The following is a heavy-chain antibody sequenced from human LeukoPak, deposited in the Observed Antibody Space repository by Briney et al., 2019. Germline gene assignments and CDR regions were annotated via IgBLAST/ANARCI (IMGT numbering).Heavy chain of an antibody. Sequence: GGSLRLSCAASGFLISSSPLNWVRQAPGRGLEWVSTLTPSTTSTNYADSVRGRFTISRDDSKNTYYLQMNSLRADDTAVYYCATGNWAYWGQGALVTVSS. CDR3: ATGNWAY. CDR1: GFLISSSP. J-gene: IGHJ4*02. V-gene: IGHV3-23*01. D-gene: IGHD3-16*01. CDR2: LTPSTTST.